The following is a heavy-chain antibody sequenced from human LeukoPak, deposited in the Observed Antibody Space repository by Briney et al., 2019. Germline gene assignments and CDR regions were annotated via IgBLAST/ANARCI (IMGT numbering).Heavy chain of an antibody. V-gene: IGHV3-7*01. CDR1: GFTFSSYW. Sequence: GRSLRLSCAASGFTFSSYWMSWVRQAPGKGLEWVANIKQDGSEKYYVDSVKGRFTISRDNAKNSLYLQMNSLRAEDTAVYYCAREYYDYVWGSYRLYYFDYWGQGTLVTVSS. CDR3: AREYYDYVWGSYRLYYFDY. D-gene: IGHD3-16*02. J-gene: IGHJ4*02. CDR2: IKQDGSEK.